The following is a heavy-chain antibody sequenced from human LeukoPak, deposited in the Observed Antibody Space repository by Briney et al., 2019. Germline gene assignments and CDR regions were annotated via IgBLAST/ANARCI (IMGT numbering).Heavy chain of an antibody. J-gene: IGHJ4*02. CDR2: IYSGGST. CDR1: GFTVSSNY. V-gene: IGHV3-53*01. Sequence: GGSLRLSCAASGFTVSSNYMSWVRQAPGKGLEWVSVIYSGGSTYYADFVKGRFTISRDNSKNTLYLQMNSLRAEDTAVYYCAKDHAQWLVLDYWGQGTLVTVSS. CDR3: AKDHAQWLVLDY. D-gene: IGHD6-19*01.